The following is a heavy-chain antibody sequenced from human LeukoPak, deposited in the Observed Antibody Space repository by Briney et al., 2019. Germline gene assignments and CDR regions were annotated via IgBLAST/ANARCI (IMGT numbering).Heavy chain of an antibody. D-gene: IGHD2-2*01. CDR3: ARGGSIYCSSTSCYVLRDY. CDR2: INPNSGGT. Sequence: ASVKVSCKASGYTFTGYYMHWVRQAPGQGLERMGWINPNSGGTNYAQKFQGRVTMTRDTSISTAYMELSRLRSDDTAVYYCARGGSIYCSSTSCYVLRDYWGQGTLVTVSS. CDR1: GYTFTGYY. V-gene: IGHV1-2*02. J-gene: IGHJ4*02.